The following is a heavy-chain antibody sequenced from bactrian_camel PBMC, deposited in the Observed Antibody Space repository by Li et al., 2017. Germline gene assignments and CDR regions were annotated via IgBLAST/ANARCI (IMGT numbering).Heavy chain of an antibody. CDR3: ASQPTDVPRRRTASYEFTY. CDR1: SDIYSRYC. J-gene: IGHJ4*01. V-gene: IGHV3S68*01. Sequence: HVQLVESGGGSVQAGGSLRLSCVASSDIYSRYCLGWFRQAPGKERDWVSYISVEDKAKYVDSVKGRFTISFTRDNAKKTLYLQMDSLQPEDTALYYCASQPTDVPRRRTASYEFTYWGQGTQVTVS. D-gene: IGHD3*01. CDR2: ISVEDKA.